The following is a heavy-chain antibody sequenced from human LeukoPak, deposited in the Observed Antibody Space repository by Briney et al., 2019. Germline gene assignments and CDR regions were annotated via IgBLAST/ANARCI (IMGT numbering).Heavy chain of an antibody. D-gene: IGHD5-24*01. CDR1: GGPMRIYN. V-gene: IGHV4-59*01. CDR3: ARDRFATTTWGSTFDY. J-gene: IGHJ4*02. Sequence: SETLSLTCTVSGGPMRIYNWNWIRQPPGKGLEWIAYVDDSGNTDHNPSFGSRVTMTIDTSKNLFSLILTSVTAADTAVYYCARDRFATTTWGSTFDYWGQGILVTVSS. CDR2: VDDSGNT.